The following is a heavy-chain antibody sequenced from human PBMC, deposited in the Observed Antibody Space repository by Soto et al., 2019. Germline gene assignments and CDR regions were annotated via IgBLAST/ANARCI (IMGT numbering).Heavy chain of an antibody. V-gene: IGHV3-30*03. CDR3: AREGVWFGESYFDF. J-gene: IGHJ4*02. CDR2: ISYDGSNN. D-gene: IGHD3-10*01. Sequence: QVQLVESGGGVVQPGRSLRLSCAASGFIFSNYGMHWVRQAPGKGLEWVALISYDGSNNYYADSVKGRFTIARDNSQNTLYLHMNNLRPEDTAGYYCAREGVWFGESYFDFWGQGTLVTVSS. CDR1: GFIFSNYG.